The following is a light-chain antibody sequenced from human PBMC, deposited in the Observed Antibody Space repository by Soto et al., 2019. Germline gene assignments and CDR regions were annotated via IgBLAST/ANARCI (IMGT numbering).Light chain of an antibody. V-gene: IGKV3D-15*01. Sequence: EIVLTQSPVTLSLSPGVRATLSCRASQSVSSSYLAWYQQKPGQAPRLLIYDASNRATGIPARFSGSGSGTEFTLTITSLQSEDFAVYYCQQYNKWRTFGQGTKVDIK. CDR1: QSVSSSY. J-gene: IGKJ1*01. CDR2: DAS. CDR3: QQYNKWRT.